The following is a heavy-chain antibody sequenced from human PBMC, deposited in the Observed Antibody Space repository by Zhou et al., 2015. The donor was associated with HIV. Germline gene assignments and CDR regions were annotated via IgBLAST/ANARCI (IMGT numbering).Heavy chain of an antibody. D-gene: IGHD2-2*01. Sequence: QVQLVQSGAEVKKPGSSVKVSCKASGGTFSSYAISWVRQAPGQGLEWMGGIIPIFGTANYAQKFQGRVTITADESTSTAYMELSSLRSEDTAVYYCARDREKDQLLTSSRYYYYGMDVWGQGTTVTVSS. CDR2: IIPIFGTA. CDR3: ARDREKDQLLTSSRYYYYGMDV. CDR1: GGTFSSYA. V-gene: IGHV1-69*01. J-gene: IGHJ6*02.